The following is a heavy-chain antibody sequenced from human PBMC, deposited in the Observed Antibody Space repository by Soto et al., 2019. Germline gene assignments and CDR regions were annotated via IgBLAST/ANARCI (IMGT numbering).Heavy chain of an antibody. CDR3: TRGADYDAVDY. Sequence: SETLSLTCTVSGGSISSSSCYWGWIRQPPGKGLEWIGSIYYSGSTYYNPSLKSRVTISVDTSKNQFSLKLSSVTAADTAVYYCTRGADYDAVDYWGQGTLVTVSS. D-gene: IGHD4-17*01. V-gene: IGHV4-39*07. J-gene: IGHJ4*02. CDR2: IYYSGST. CDR1: GGSISSSSCY.